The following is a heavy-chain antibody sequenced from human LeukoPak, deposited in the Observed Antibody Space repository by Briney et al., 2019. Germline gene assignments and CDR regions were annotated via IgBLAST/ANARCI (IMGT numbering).Heavy chain of an antibody. CDR1: GFTFSSYA. CDR3: AREWHDDYYFDY. J-gene: IGHJ4*02. CDR2: IWYDGSNK. D-gene: IGHD1-1*01. Sequence: GGSLRLSCAASGFTFSSYAMSWVRQAPGKGLEWVAVIWYDGSNKYYADSVKGRFTISRDNSKNTLYLQMNSLRAEDTAVYYCAREWHDDYYFDYWGQGTLVTVSS. V-gene: IGHV3-33*08.